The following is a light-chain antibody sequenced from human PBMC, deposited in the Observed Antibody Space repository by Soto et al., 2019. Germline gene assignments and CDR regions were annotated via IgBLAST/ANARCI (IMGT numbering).Light chain of an antibody. CDR3: TSFAPGRIYV. CDR1: GSDFGAYDY. J-gene: IGLJ1*01. V-gene: IGLV2-14*03. Sequence: QSALTQPASVSGSPGQSITISCSGTGSDFGAYDYVSWYQQHPGRAPKLIIYEFSHRFSGLYYRFSGSKSGHTASLTISGLQAEDEGDYYCTSFAPGRIYVFGSGTKLTVL. CDR2: EFS.